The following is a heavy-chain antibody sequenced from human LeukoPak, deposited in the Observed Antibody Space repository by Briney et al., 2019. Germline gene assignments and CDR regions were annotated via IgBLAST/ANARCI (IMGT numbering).Heavy chain of an antibody. CDR1: GFTFSSYS. V-gene: IGHV3-48*01. D-gene: IGHD1-26*01. CDR2: ISSSSSTI. Sequence: GGSLRLSCAASGFTFSSYSMNWVRQAPGKGLEWDSYISSSSSTIYYADSVKGRFTISRDNAKNSLYLQMNSLRAEDTAVYYCARGELRSYYYGMDVWGQGTTVTVSS. CDR3: ARGELRSYYYGMDV. J-gene: IGHJ6*02.